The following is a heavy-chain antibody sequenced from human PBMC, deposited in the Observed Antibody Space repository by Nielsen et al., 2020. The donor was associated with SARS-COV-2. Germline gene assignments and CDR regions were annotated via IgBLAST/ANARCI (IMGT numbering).Heavy chain of an antibody. CDR2: IKQDGSEK. V-gene: IGHV3-7*01. J-gene: IGHJ4*02. CDR3: ARVGYRGYYASRAYYFDY. D-gene: IGHD5-12*01. CDR1: GFTFSSYW. Sequence: GGSLRLSCAASGFTFSSYWMSWVRQAPGKGLEWVANIKQDGSEKYYVDSVKGRFTIPRDNAKNSLYLQMNSLRAEDTAVYYCARVGYRGYYASRAYYFDYWGQGTLVTVSS.